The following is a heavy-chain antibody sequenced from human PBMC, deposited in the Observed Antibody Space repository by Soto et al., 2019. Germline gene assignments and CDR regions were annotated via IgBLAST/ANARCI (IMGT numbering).Heavy chain of an antibody. D-gene: IGHD2-15*01. CDR2: IHAGNGNT. J-gene: IGHJ4*02. Sequence: GASVKVSCKASGYTFSSYAIHWVRQAPGQGLEWMGWIHAGNGNTKYSQSFQGRVTISRDTSATTAYMELNSLRSEDTAVYYCARGVAFLDYWGQGTLVTSPQ. CDR1: GYTFSSYA. V-gene: IGHV1-3*01. CDR3: ARGVAFLDY.